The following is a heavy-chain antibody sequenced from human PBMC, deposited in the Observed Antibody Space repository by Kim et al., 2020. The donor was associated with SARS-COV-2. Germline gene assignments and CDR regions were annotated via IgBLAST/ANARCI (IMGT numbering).Heavy chain of an antibody. J-gene: IGHJ4*02. V-gene: IGHV4-39*01. CDR3: PRLLGCSSTSCYEYFDY. CDR1: GGSISSSSYY. D-gene: IGHD2-2*01. Sequence: SETLSLTCTVSGGSISSSSYYWGWIRQPPGKGLEWIGSIYYSGSTYYNPSLKSRVTISADTSKNPFSLKLSSVTAADTAVYYCPRLLGCSSTSCYEYFDYWGPGTLVTVSP. CDR2: IYYSGST.